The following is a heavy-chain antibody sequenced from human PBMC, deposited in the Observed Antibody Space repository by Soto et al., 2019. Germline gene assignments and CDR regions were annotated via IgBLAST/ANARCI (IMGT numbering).Heavy chain of an antibody. Sequence: GGSLRLSCAASGFAFSNCAMSWVRQAPGKGLEWVSAISGSGGSTYYADSVRGRLTISRDNSKNTLYLQMDSLRAEDTAVYYCAKEKYCSSSTRPIDYWGQGILVTVSS. CDR2: ISGSGGST. J-gene: IGHJ4*02. CDR3: AKEKYCSSSTRPIDY. V-gene: IGHV3-23*01. D-gene: IGHD2-2*01. CDR1: GFAFSNCA.